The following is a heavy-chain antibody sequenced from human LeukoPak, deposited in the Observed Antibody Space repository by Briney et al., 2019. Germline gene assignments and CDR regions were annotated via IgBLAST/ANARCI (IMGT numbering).Heavy chain of an antibody. D-gene: IGHD1-26*01. CDR3: ARAKGLGAMGHDAFDI. V-gene: IGHV3-20*04. CDR2: INWNGGSI. Sequence: GSLGPSCAASGITFGYYCISGGRPAPGEGLGWGSGINWNGGSIGYADSVKGRFTISRDNAKNSLYLQMNSLRAEDTALYYCARAKGLGAMGHDAFDIWGQGTMVTVSS. CDR1: GITFGYYC. J-gene: IGHJ3*02.